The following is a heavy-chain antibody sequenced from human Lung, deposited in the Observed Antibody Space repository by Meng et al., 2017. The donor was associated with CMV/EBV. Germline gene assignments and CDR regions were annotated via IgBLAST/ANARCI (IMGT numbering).Heavy chain of an antibody. J-gene: IGHJ4*02. CDR3: AKATEFLWFGEGKNCFDY. CDR1: GFTFNTHG. Sequence: GESLKISCAASGFTFNTHGIHWVRQAPGKGLEWLAVVSYDGSVKYYADALRGRFTISRDNSKNTLYLQMNSLRAEDTAVYYCAKATEFLWFGEGKNCFDYWGPGTLVTVSS. CDR2: VSYDGSVK. D-gene: IGHD3-10*01. V-gene: IGHV3-30*01.